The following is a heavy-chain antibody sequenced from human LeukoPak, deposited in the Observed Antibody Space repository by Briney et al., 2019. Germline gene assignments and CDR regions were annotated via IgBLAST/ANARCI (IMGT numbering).Heavy chain of an antibody. CDR2: ISGSGGST. D-gene: IGHD3-22*01. V-gene: IGHV3-23*01. Sequence: PGGSLRLSCAASGFTLSSYGMSWVRQAPGKGLEWVSAISGSGGSTYYADSVKGRFTISRDNSKNTLYLQMNSLRAEDTAVYYCAKDRPMIVIHYFDYWGQGTLVTVSS. CDR1: GFTLSSYG. J-gene: IGHJ4*02. CDR3: AKDRPMIVIHYFDY.